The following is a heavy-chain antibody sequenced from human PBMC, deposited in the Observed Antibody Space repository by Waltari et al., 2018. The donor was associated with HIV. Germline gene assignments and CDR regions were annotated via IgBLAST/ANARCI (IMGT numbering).Heavy chain of an antibody. V-gene: IGHV4-39*01. Sequence: QLQLQESGPGLVKPSETLSLTCTVSGGSISSSSYYWGWIRQPPGKGLEWIGSIYYSGSTYYNPSLKSRVTISVDTSKNQFSLKLSSVTAADTAVYYCARRTVVYVPHYYYYGMDVWGQGTTVTVSS. CDR2: IYYSGST. J-gene: IGHJ6*02. CDR1: GGSISSSSYY. CDR3: ARRTVVYVPHYYYYGMDV. D-gene: IGHD2-15*01.